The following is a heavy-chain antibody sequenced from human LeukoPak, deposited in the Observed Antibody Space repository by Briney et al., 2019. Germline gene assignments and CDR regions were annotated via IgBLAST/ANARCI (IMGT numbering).Heavy chain of an antibody. J-gene: IGHJ4*02. Sequence: ASVKVSCKASGYTFTSYGISWVRQAPGQGLEWMGWISAYNGNTNYAQKLQGRVTMTTDTSTSTAYMELRSLRSDDTAAYYCARVGGVPAAKGYLGYWGQGTLVTVSS. V-gene: IGHV1-18*04. CDR2: ISAYNGNT. CDR3: ARVGGVPAAKGYLGY. D-gene: IGHD2-2*01. CDR1: GYTFTSYG.